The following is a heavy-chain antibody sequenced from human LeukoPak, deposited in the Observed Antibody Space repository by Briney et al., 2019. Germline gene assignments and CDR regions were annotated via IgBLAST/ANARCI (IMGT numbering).Heavy chain of an antibody. D-gene: IGHD3-22*01. V-gene: IGHV4-30-4*01. CDR1: GGSISSGDYY. Sequence: SQTLSLTCTVSGGSISSGDYYWRWIRQPPGTRLEWIVYIYYSGSTYYNPSLKSRVTISVDTSKNQFSLKLSSVTAADTAVYYCARATLSYYYDSSGYYYDYWGQGTRVTVDS. J-gene: IGHJ4*02. CDR2: IYYSGST. CDR3: ARATLSYYYDSSGYYYDY.